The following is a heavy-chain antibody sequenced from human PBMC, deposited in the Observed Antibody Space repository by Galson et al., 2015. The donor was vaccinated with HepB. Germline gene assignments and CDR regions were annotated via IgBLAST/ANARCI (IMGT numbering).Heavy chain of an antibody. CDR1: GGTFSSYA. V-gene: IGHV1-69*13. J-gene: IGHJ6*02. CDR3: AREQSVAARPYYYYYGMDV. D-gene: IGHD6-6*01. Sequence: SVKVSCKASGGTFSSYAISWVRQAPGQGLEWMGGIIPIFGTANYAQKFQGRVTITADESTSTAYMELSSLRSEDTAVYYCAREQSVAARPYYYYYGMDVWGQGTTVTVSS. CDR2: IIPIFGTA.